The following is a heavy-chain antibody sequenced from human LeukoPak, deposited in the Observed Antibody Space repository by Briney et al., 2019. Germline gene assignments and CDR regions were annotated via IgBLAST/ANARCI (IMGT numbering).Heavy chain of an antibody. CDR1: GFTFSTYA. V-gene: IGHV3-23*01. Sequence: QTGGSLRLSCAASGFTFSTYAMSWVRQAPGKGLEWVSVVSGTGGRTYYADSVKGRFTISRDNSKNTLYLQMNSLRAEDTALYYCVKASSISPQNNWFDAWGQGTLVTVSS. J-gene: IGHJ5*02. CDR2: VSGTGGRT. CDR3: VKASSISPQNNWFDA. D-gene: IGHD3-3*02.